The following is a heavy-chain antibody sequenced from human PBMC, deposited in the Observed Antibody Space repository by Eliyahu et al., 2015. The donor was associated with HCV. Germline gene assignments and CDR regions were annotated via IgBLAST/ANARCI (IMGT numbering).Heavy chain of an antibody. CDR3: AHSFWSGTLSGFDY. CDR1: GGSFSGYY. D-gene: IGHD3-3*01. CDR2: INHSGST. Sequence: QVQLQQWGAGLLKPSETLSLTCAVYGGSFSGYYWSWIRQPPGKGLEWIGEINHSGSTNYNPSLKSRVTISVDTSKNQFSLKLSSVTAADTAVYYCAHSFWSGTLSGFDYWGQGTLVTVSS. V-gene: IGHV4-34*01. J-gene: IGHJ4*02.